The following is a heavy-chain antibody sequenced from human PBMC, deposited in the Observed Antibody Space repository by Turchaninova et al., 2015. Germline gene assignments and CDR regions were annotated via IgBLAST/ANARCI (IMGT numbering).Heavy chain of an antibody. J-gene: IGHJ4*02. D-gene: IGHD3-10*01. CDR2: INHSGST. Sequence: QVQLQQWGAGLLKPSETLSRTCAVYGGSFSCYYWSWIRQPPGKGREWIGEINHSGSTNYNPSLKSRVTISVDTSKNQFSLKLSSVTAADTAVYYCASMVRGVIVAVYWGQGTLVTVSS. CDR1: GGSFSCYY. CDR3: ASMVRGVIVAVY. V-gene: IGHV4-34*01.